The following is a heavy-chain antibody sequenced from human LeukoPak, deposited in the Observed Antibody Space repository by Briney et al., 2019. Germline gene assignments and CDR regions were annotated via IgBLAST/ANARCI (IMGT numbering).Heavy chain of an antibody. Sequence: PSETLSLTCAVYGGSFSGYYWSWIRQPPGKGLEWIGEINHSGSTNYNPSLKSRVTISVDTSKNQFSLKLSSVTAADTAVYYCARDGGRYYYGSGSYYRAFDYWGQGTLVTVSS. D-gene: IGHD3-10*01. J-gene: IGHJ4*02. V-gene: IGHV4-34*01. CDR3: ARDGGRYYYGSGSYYRAFDY. CDR2: INHSGST. CDR1: GGSFSGYY.